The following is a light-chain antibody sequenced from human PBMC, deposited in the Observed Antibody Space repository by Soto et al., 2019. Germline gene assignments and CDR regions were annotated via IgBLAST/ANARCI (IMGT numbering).Light chain of an antibody. J-gene: IGLJ3*02. CDR1: SSDVGAYNY. CDR3: SSYAGSNTWV. V-gene: IGLV2-8*01. Sequence: QSALTQPPSASGSPGQSVTISCTGTSSDVGAYNYVSWYQQHPGKAPKLLIFEVNSRPSGVPDRFSGSKSGNTASLTVSGLQAEDESHYYCSSYAGSNTWVFGGGTKLTVL. CDR2: EVN.